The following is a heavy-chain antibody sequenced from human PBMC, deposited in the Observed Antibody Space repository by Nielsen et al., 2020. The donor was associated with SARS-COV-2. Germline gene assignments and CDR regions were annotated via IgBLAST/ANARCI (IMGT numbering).Heavy chain of an antibody. J-gene: IGHJ4*02. CDR3: ARPYSGSYQGYFDY. D-gene: IGHD1-26*01. Sequence: SLKISCAASGFTFDDYAMHWVRQAPGKGLEWVSGISWNSGSIGYADSVKGRFTISRDNAKNSLYLQMNSLRAEDTALYYCARPYSGSYQGYFDYWGQGTLVTVSS. V-gene: IGHV3-9*01. CDR1: GFTFDDYA. CDR2: ISWNSGSI.